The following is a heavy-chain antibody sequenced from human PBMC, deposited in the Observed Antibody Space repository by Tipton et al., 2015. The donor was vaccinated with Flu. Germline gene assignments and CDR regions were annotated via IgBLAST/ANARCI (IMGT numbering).Heavy chain of an antibody. CDR2: FFHSGST. CDR3: ARPGSSVGWYYLDH. CDR1: GYSIRSDYY. D-gene: IGHD3-10*01. J-gene: IGHJ4*02. Sequence: TLSLTCTVSGYSIRSDYYWGWIRQPPGRGLEWIGNFFHSGSTYYNPSLKSRVTISVDTSMNQFSLKLSSVTAADTAVYYCARPGSSVGWYYLDHWGQGTLVTVSS. V-gene: IGHV4-38-2*02.